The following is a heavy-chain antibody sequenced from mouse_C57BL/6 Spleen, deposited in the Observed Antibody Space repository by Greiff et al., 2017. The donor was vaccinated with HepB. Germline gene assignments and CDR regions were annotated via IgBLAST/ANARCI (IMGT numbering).Heavy chain of an antibody. CDR3: ARRYYYGSSRTDWYFDV. Sequence: VQLQQPGAELVKPGASVKLSCKASGYTFTSYWMHWVKQRPGQGLEWIGMIHPNSGSTNYNEKFKSKATLTVDKSSSTAYMQLSSLTSEDSAVYYCARRYYYGSSRTDWYFDVWGTGITVTVSS. J-gene: IGHJ1*03. V-gene: IGHV1-64*01. D-gene: IGHD1-1*01. CDR1: GYTFTSYW. CDR2: IHPNSGST.